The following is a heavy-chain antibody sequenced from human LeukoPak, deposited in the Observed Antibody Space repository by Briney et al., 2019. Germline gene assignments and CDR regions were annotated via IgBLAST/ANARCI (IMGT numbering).Heavy chain of an antibody. CDR3: AGVVVVVPAQIYYYYYYMDV. CDR1: GYTFTGYY. D-gene: IGHD2-2*01. V-gene: IGHV1-2*02. J-gene: IGHJ6*03. CDR2: INPNSGGT. Sequence: ASVKVSCKASGYTFTGYYMHWVRQAPGQGLEWMGWINPNSGGTNYAQKFQGRVTMTRDTSISTAYMELSRLRSDDTAVYYCAGVVVVVPAQIYYYYYYMDVWGKGTTVTVSS.